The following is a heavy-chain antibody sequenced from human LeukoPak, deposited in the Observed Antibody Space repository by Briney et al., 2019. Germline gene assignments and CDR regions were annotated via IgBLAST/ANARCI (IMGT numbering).Heavy chain of an antibody. Sequence: PGGSLRLSCAASGFTFSSYEMSWVRQAPGKGLEWVSYISGSGSTIYYADSVQGRFTISRDNAKNSLYLQMNSLRAEDTAVYYCARVSVRRQWQMGDYWGQGTLVTVSS. CDR3: ARVSVRRQWQMGDY. CDR1: GFTFSSYE. D-gene: IGHD6-19*01. V-gene: IGHV3-48*03. CDR2: ISGSGSTI. J-gene: IGHJ4*02.